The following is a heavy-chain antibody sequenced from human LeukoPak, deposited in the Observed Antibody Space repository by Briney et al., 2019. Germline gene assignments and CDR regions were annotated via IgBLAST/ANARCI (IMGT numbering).Heavy chain of an antibody. Sequence: SETLSLTCDVSGVSINTCCYYWTWIRQRPGKGLEWIGYKYYSGSTRYNSSLRSRLTISLDSSKNQFSLRLTSVTAADTAVYYCARGRSYGFDFDSWGPGTLVIVSS. CDR2: KYYSGST. CDR1: GVSINTCCYY. J-gene: IGHJ4*02. CDR3: ARGRSYGFDFDS. V-gene: IGHV4-61*01. D-gene: IGHD5-18*01.